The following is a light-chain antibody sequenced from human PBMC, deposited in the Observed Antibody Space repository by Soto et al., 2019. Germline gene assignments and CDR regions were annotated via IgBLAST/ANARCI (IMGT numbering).Light chain of an antibody. J-gene: IGLJ2*01. CDR3: SSYTTRNTVL. Sequence: QSVLTQPASVSGSPGQSITISCTGTITDIGAYNYVSWYQQHPGKAPKLLIYGVSSRPSGVSNRFSGSKSGNAAYLTISGLQADDEAEYYCSSYTTRNTVLFGGGTKVTVL. CDR1: ITDIGAYNY. V-gene: IGLV2-14*01. CDR2: GVS.